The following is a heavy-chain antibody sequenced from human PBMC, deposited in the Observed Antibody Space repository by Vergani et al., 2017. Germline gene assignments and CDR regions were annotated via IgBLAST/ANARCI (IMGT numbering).Heavy chain of an antibody. D-gene: IGHD4-11*01. J-gene: IGHJ6*03. V-gene: IGHV4-59*01. CDR3: AGVPPGLHSRREGYYYYYIDV. Sequence: QVQLQESGPGLVKPSETLSLTCTVSGGSISSYYWSWIRQPPGKGLGWIGYIYYSGTTNYNPALKSRVTISVDTSKNQFSLKLSAVTAADTAVYYCAGVPPGLHSRREGYYYYYIDVWGKGP. CDR2: IYYSGTT. CDR1: GGSISSYY.